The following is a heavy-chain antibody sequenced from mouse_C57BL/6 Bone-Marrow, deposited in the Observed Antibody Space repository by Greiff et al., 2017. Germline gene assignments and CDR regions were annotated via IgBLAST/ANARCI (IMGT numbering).Heavy chain of an antibody. J-gene: IGHJ3*01. CDR3: ARIGYGSRAWFAY. CDR1: GYTFTSYW. CDR2: INPSSGYT. Sequence: VQLQQSGAELAKPGASVKLSCKASGYTFTSYWMHWVKQRPGQGLEWIGYINPSSGYTKSNQKFKDKATLTADKSSSTAYMQLSSLTYEDSAVYYCARIGYGSRAWFAYWGQGTLVTVSA. V-gene: IGHV1-7*01. D-gene: IGHD1-1*01.